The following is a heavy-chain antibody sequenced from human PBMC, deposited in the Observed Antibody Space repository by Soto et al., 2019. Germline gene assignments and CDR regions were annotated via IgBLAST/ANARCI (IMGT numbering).Heavy chain of an antibody. CDR3: ARAQRGITMVRGVISVGPLDV. V-gene: IGHV5-51*01. CDR1: GYSFTSYW. Sequence: GESLKISCKGPGYSFTSYWIGWVRQMPGKGLEWMGIIYPGDSDTRYSPSFQGQVTISADNSKNTLYLQMNSLRAEDTAVYYCARAQRGITMVRGVISVGPLDVWGQGTTVTVSS. D-gene: IGHD3-10*01. J-gene: IGHJ6*02. CDR2: IYPGDSDT.